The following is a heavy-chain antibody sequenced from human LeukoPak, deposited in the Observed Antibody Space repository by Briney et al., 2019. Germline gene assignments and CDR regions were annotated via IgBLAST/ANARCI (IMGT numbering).Heavy chain of an antibody. J-gene: IGHJ5*02. CDR3: ARARNDYGDLNWFDP. V-gene: IGHV1-2*02. CDR2: INPNSGGT. CDR1: GYTFTGYY. D-gene: IGHD4-17*01. Sequence: ASVKLSCKPSGYTFTGYYMHWVRQAPGQGLEWMGWINPNSGGTNYAQKFQGRVTMTRDTSISTAYMELSRLRSDDTAVYYCARARNDYGDLNWFDPWGQGTLVTVSS.